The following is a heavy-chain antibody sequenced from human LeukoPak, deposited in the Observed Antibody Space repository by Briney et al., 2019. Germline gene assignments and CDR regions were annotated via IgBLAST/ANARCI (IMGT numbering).Heavy chain of an antibody. CDR3: VREPPAGMDQRRPDYYYLNV. V-gene: IGHV1-18*01. CDR1: GFRFSNYG. CDR2: INVYSGDT. Sequence: ASVKVSCTPSGFRFSNYGVSWVRQAPGQGLEWMGWINVYSGDTNYAQKLQARVTMTSDTSTSTAYMELRSLRSHDTAVYYCVREPPAGMDQRRPDYYYLNVWGKGTTVTVSS. D-gene: IGHD2-2*01. J-gene: IGHJ6*03.